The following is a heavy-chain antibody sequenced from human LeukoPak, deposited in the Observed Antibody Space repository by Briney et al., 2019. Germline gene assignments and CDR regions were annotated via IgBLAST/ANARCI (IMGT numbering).Heavy chain of an antibody. D-gene: IGHD3-10*01. V-gene: IGHV3-43*02. CDR2: ISGDGGST. J-gene: IGHJ6*02. CDR3: AKLYYYGSGSYYNGEDYGMDV. CDR1: GFTFDDYA. Sequence: GGSLILSCAASGFTFDDYAMHWVRQAPGKGLEWVSLISGDGGSTYYADSVKGRFTISRDNSKNSLYLQMNSLRTEDTALYYCAKLYYYGSGSYYNGEDYGMDVWGQGTTVTVSS.